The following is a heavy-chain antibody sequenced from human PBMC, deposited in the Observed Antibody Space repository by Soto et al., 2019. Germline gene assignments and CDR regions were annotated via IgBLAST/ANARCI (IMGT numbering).Heavy chain of an antibody. CDR3: ARTHGISTSCSSPYYCYGMDV. CDR1: GYTFTGYY. J-gene: IGHJ6*02. V-gene: IGHV1-2*04. CDR2: INPNSGGT. D-gene: IGHD2-2*01. Sequence: QVQLVQSGAEVKKPGASVKVSCKASGYTFTGYYMHWVRQAPGQGLEWMGWINPNSGGTNYAQKFQGWVTMTRDTSIXXAXMXQSRLRSDDTAVYYCARTHGISTSCSSPYYCYGMDVWGQGTTVTVSS.